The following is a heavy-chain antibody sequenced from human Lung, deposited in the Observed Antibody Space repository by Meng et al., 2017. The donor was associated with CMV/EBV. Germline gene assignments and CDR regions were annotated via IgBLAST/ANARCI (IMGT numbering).Heavy chain of an antibody. V-gene: IGHV5-51*01. Sequence: SCEAPGYNFWIGWVRQMPGKGLEWMGIIYLRDSETKYSPSFQGQVTISADKSINTAYLQWSSLKASDTAMYYCARLSDDILTGYFVPPFDYWGQGXLVTVSS. CDR1: GYNFW. CDR2: IYLRDSET. CDR3: ARLSDDILTGYFVPPFDY. J-gene: IGHJ4*02. D-gene: IGHD3-9*01.